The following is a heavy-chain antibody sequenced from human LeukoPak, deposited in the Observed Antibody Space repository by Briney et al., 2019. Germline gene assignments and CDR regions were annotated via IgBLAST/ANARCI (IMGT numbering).Heavy chain of an antibody. Sequence: SETLSLTCSVSGGSISSYFWSWIRQPAGKGLEWIGRIYTSGSTNYSPSLKSRVTMSVDTSKNQFSLNLTSVTAADTAVYYCARGDGYNDAEYLQHWGQGTLVTVS. V-gene: IGHV4-4*07. CDR1: GGSISSYF. CDR2: IYTSGST. J-gene: IGHJ1*01. D-gene: IGHD5-24*01. CDR3: ARGDGYNDAEYLQH.